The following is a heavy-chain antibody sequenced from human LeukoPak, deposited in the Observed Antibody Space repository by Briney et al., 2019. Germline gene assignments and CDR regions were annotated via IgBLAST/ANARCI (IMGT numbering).Heavy chain of an antibody. CDR2: ISGSGGST. J-gene: IGHJ4*02. Sequence: PGGSLRLSCAASGFTFSSYAMSWVRQAPGKGLGWVSAISGSGGSTYYADSVKGRFTISRDNSKNTLYLQMNSLRAEDTAVYYCAKVVAHSPSGDYWGQGTLVTVSS. CDR3: AKVVAHSPSGDY. D-gene: IGHD2-2*01. CDR1: GFTFSSYA. V-gene: IGHV3-23*01.